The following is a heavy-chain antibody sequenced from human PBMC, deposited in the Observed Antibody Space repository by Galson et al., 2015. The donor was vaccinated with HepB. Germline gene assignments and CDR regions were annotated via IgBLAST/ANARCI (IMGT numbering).Heavy chain of an antibody. V-gene: IGHV3-30*04. CDR3: ARDREPELSSGRGGFDY. Sequence: SLRLSCAASGFTFSSYAMHWVRQAPGKGLEWVAVISYDGSNKYYADSVKGRFTISRDNSKNTLYLQMNSLRAEDTAVYYCARDREPELSSGRGGFDYWGQGTLVTVSS. CDR1: GFTFSSYA. J-gene: IGHJ4*02. CDR2: ISYDGSNK. D-gene: IGHD1-26*01.